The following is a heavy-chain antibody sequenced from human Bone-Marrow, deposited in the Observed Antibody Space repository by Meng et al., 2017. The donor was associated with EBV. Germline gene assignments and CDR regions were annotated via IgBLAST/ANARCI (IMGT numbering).Heavy chain of an antibody. CDR3: ASESGRGFTPDY. V-gene: IGHV1-69*01. CDR1: GGTYNSDA. J-gene: IGHJ4*02. Sequence: QGQVVRSGAEVKKPGSSVTVSCWTSGGTYNSDAVSWVRQAPGQGLEWMGGLIPMSGAPHYAQKFQGRVTITADESTSTHYMDLSNLRSDDTAMYYCASESGRGFTPDYWGQGTLVTVSS. CDR2: LIPMSGAP. D-gene: IGHD3-10*01.